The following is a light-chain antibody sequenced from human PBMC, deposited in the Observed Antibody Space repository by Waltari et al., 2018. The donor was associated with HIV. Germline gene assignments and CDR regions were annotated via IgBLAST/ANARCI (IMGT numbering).Light chain of an antibody. V-gene: IGKV1-9*01. CDR3: QQLHTYPFT. CDR2: SAS. CDR1: QAITSY. J-gene: IGKJ2*01. Sequence: DIQLTQSPSFMSASVGDRVTITCRASQAITSYLAWYQQKLGKAPKLLIYSASTLERGVPSSFSGGGSETEFSLTISSLQPEDSATYSCQQLHTYPFTFGQGTKLEIK.